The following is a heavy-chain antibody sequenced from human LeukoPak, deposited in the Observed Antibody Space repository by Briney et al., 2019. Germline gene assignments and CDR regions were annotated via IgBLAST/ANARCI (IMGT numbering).Heavy chain of an antibody. CDR1: GYSISSGYF. V-gene: IGHV4-38-2*02. Sequence: SETLSLTCTVSGYSISSGYFWGWIRQPPGKGLEWIGTIYHSGSTYYNASLESRVTISVDTSKNQFSLRLSSVTAADTAVYYCARDKRDGGNSGIDYWGQGILVTVSS. J-gene: IGHJ4*02. CDR2: IYHSGST. D-gene: IGHD4-23*01. CDR3: ARDKRDGGNSGIDY.